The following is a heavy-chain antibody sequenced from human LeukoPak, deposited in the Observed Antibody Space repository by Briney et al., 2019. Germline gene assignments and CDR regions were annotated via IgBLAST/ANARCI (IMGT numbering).Heavy chain of an antibody. CDR1: GYTFTDFY. CDR3: ARDTVAQSRTGFDL. J-gene: IGHJ5*02. Sequence: GASVKVSCKASGYTFTDFYIHWVRQAPGQGLEWMGWINPNSGDTTYAQNFQGRVIMTRDNSITTAYMEVRGLRDDDTAVYSCARDTVAQSRTGFDLWGQGTLVTVSS. D-gene: IGHD2-8*02. V-gene: IGHV1-2*02. CDR2: INPNSGDT.